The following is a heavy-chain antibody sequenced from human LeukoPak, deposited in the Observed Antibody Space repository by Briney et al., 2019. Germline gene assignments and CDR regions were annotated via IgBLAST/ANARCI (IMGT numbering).Heavy chain of an antibody. D-gene: IGHD1-26*01. CDR2: ISYDGSNK. CDR3: ASNRATPIDY. CDR1: GFTFSSYG. Sequence: GGSLRLSCAASGFTFSSYGMHWVRQAPGKGLEWVAVISYDGSNKYYADSVKGRFTISRDNSKNTLYLQMNSLRAEDTAVYYCASNRATPIDYWGQGTLVTVSS. J-gene: IGHJ4*02. V-gene: IGHV3-30*03.